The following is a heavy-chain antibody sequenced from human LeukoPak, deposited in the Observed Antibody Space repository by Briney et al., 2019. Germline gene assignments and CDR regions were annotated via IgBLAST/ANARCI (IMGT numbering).Heavy chain of an antibody. V-gene: IGHV3-48*01. D-gene: IGHD3-3*01. J-gene: IGHJ4*02. CDR3: ARGDPIYDFRSGGDY. CDR2: ISSSSNVI. CDR1: GFTFSSYG. Sequence: TGGSLRLSCAASGFTFSSYGMSWVRQAPGKGLEWVSYISSSSNVIYYTDSVKGRFTISRDNARNLLSLQMNSLRAEDTAVYYCARGDPIYDFRSGGDYWGQGSLVTVSS.